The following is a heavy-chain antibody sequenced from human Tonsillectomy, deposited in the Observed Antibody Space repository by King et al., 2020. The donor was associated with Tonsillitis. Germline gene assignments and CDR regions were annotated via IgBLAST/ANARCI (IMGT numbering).Heavy chain of an antibody. CDR3: AGDRRVYDSSVYSIFLFDY. D-gene: IGHD3-22*01. CDR1: GYTFTGYY. CDR2: INPNSGGT. J-gene: IGHJ4*02. V-gene: IGHV1-2*02. Sequence: VQLVESGAEVKKPGASVKVSCKASGYTFTGYYMHWVRQAPGQGLEWMGWINPNSGGTNYAQKFQGRVTMTRDTSIRTAYMELSSLRSDDTDVYYCAGDRRVYDSSVYSIFLFDYWGQGPLVTVSS.